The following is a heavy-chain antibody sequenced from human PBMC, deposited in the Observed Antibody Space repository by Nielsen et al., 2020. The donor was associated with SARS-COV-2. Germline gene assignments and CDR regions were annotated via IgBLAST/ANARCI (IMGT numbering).Heavy chain of an antibody. J-gene: IGHJ6*03. D-gene: IGHD4-17*01. CDR1: GFTFSSYG. V-gene: IGHV3-33*01. Sequence: GGSLRLSCAASGFTFSSYGMHWVRQAPGKGLEWVAVIWYDGSNKYYADSVKGRFTISRDNSKNTLYLQMNSLRAEDTAVYYCAREGTTVTSYMDVWGKGTTVTVSS. CDR3: AREGTTVTSYMDV. CDR2: IWYDGSNK.